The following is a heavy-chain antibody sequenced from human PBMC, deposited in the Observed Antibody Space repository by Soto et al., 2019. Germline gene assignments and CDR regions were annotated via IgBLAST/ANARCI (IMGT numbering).Heavy chain of an antibody. CDR1: GYTFTSYG. J-gene: IGHJ4*02. D-gene: IGHD6-19*01. Sequence: GASVKVSCKASGYTFTSYGISWVRQAPGQGLEWMGWISAYNGNTNYAQKLQGKVTMTTDTSTSTAYMELRSLRSDDTAVYYCASLINPLLSYSSGWYPFDYWGQGTLVTVSS. CDR3: ASLINPLLSYSSGWYPFDY. V-gene: IGHV1-18*04. CDR2: ISAYNGNT.